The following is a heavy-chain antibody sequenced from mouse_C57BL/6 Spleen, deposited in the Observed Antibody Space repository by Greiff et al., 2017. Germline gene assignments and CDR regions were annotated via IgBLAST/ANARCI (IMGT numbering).Heavy chain of an antibody. Sequence: DVQLVESGGGLVKPGGSLKLSCAASGFTFSDYGMHWVRQAPEKGLEWVAYISSGSSTIYYADTVKGRFTISRDNAKNTLFLQMTSLRSEDTAMYYCARGATPWFAYWGQGTLVTVSA. J-gene: IGHJ3*01. CDR2: ISSGSSTI. D-gene: IGHD3-1*01. CDR3: ARGATPWFAY. CDR1: GFTFSDYG. V-gene: IGHV5-17*01.